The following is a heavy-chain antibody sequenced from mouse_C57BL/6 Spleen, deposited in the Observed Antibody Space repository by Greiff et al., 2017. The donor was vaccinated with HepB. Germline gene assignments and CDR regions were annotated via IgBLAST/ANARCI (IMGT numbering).Heavy chain of an antibody. V-gene: IGHV1-81*01. J-gene: IGHJ3*01. CDR1: GYTFTSYG. D-gene: IGHD2-1*01. Sequence: VQLQQSGAELARPGASVKLSCKASGYTFTSYGISWVKQRTGQGLEWIGEIYPRSGNTYYNEKFKGKATLTENKSSSKAYMELRSLTSEDSAVYFCAIRDDGNYIAYWGQGTQVTVSA. CDR3: AIRDDGNYIAY. CDR2: IYPRSGNT.